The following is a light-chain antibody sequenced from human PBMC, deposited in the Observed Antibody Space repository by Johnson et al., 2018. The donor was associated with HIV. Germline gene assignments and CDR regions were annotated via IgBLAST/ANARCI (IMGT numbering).Light chain of an antibody. V-gene: IGLV1-51*01. J-gene: IGLJ1*01. CDR3: GTWHSSLGASYV. CDR1: SSNIGNNF. CDR2: ENT. Sequence: QSVLTQPPSVSAAPGQKVTISCSGSSSNIGNNFVSWYQLLPGTAPKLLIYENTKRPSGIPDRFSGSKSGTSATLGITGLQTGDEADYYCGTWHSSLGASYVFGTGTKVTVL.